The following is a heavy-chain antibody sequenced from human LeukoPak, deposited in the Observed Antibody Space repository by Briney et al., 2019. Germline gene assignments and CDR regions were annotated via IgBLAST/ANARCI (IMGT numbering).Heavy chain of an antibody. J-gene: IGHJ4*02. V-gene: IGHV3-30-3*01. Sequence: GRSLRLSCAASGFTFSSYAMHWARQAPGKGLEWVAVISYDGSNKYYADSVKGRFTISRDNSKNTLYLQMNSLRAEDTAVYYCAKDGDRTCGGDCYSDYWGQGTLVTVSS. CDR1: GFTFSSYA. CDR3: AKDGDRTCGGDCYSDY. CDR2: ISYDGSNK. D-gene: IGHD2-21*01.